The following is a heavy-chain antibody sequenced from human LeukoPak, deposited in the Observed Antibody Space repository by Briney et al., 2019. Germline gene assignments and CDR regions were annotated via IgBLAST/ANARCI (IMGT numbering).Heavy chain of an antibody. J-gene: IGHJ4*02. CDR1: GSAVSRKY. V-gene: IGHV3-53*01. Sequence: GGSLRLSCAASGSAVSRKYMSWVRQAPGKGLEWVSVIYSGAATYYADSVKGRFTISRDNSKNTLYLQMNSLRVEDTAIYYCATQDTSGYYKFDSWGQGTLVTVSS. CDR3: ATQDTSGYYKFDS. CDR2: IYSGAAT. D-gene: IGHD3-22*01.